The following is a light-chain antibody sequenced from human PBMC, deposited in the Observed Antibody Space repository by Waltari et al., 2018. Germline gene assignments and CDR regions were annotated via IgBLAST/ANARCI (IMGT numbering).Light chain of an antibody. V-gene: IGKV3-20*01. CDR1: QSISRF. J-gene: IGKJ1*01. CDR3: QKYGSLPAT. Sequence: EIMLPQSPGTLSLSPGERATISCRASQSISRFLAWYPQKPGQAPRLLIYDASTRATGIPDRFSGSGSGTDFSLTISRLEPEDIAVYYCQKYGSLPATFGQGTKVEIK. CDR2: DAS.